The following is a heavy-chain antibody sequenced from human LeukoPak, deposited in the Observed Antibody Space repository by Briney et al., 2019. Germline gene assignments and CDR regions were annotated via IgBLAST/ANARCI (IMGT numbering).Heavy chain of an antibody. CDR2: IYSSSSYI. J-gene: IGHJ5*02. CDR1: GFTFSSYF. Sequence: GGSLRLSCAASGFTFSSYFMNWVRQAAGKGLEWVSSIYSSSSYIYYADSVKGRFTISRDNDKSSLYLQMNSLRAEDTAVYCCARDAITMVRGVISAWGQGTMVSVSS. D-gene: IGHD3-10*01. V-gene: IGHV3-21*01. CDR3: ARDAITMVRGVISA.